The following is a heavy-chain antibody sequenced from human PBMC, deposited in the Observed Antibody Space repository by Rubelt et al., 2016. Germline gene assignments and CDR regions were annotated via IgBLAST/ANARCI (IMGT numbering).Heavy chain of an antibody. CDR3: ARLSTAMLFDP. CDR1: GGSISNYH. D-gene: IGHD5-18*01. V-gene: IGHV4-59*12. J-gene: IGHJ5*02. Sequence: QVQLQESGPGLVKPSETLSLTCTVSGGSISNYHWSWIRQPPGKGLEWIGYIYYSGSTNYNPSLMSRVTMSVDTSKNQFSLTLSSVTAADTAVYYCARLSTAMLFDPWGQGTLVTVSS. CDR2: IYYSGST.